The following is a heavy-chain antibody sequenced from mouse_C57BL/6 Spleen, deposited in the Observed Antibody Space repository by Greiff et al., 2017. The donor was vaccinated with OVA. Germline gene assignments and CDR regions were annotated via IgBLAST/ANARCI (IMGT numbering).Heavy chain of an antibody. J-gene: IGHJ2*01. D-gene: IGHD4-1*01. CDR2: ISYSGST. Sequence: VQLKESGPGMVKPSQSLSLTCTVTGYSITSGYDWHWIRHFPGNKLEWMGYISYSGSTNYNPSLKSRISITHDTSKNHFFLKLNSVTTEDTATYYCARGGLGRRRYFDYWGQGTTLTVSS. V-gene: IGHV3-1*01. CDR1: GYSITSGYD. CDR3: ARGGLGRRRYFDY.